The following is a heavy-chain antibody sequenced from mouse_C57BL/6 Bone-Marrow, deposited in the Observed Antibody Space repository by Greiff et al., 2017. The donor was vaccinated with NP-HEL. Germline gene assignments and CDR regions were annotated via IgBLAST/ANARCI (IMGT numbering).Heavy chain of an antibody. CDR3: TTVVYFDY. Sequence: VQLQQSGAELVRPGASVKLSCTASGFNIKDDYMHWVKQRPEQGLEWIGWIDPEIGDTEYASKFQGKATITADTSSNTAYLQLSSLTSEDTAVYYCTTVVYFDYWGQGTTLTVSS. CDR2: IDPEIGDT. V-gene: IGHV14-4*01. J-gene: IGHJ2*01. D-gene: IGHD1-1*01. CDR1: GFNIKDDY.